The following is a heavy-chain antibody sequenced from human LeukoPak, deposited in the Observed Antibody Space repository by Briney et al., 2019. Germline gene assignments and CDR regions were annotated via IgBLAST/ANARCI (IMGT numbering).Heavy chain of an antibody. CDR2: ISYDGSNK. Sequence: PGRSLRLSCAASGFTFSSYAMHWVRQAPGKGLEWVAVISYDGSNKYYADSVKGRFTISRDNSKNTLYLQMNSLRAEDTAVYYCARDGYSSSWYLDYYYYGMDVWGQGTTVTVSS. V-gene: IGHV3-30-3*01. CDR3: ARDGYSSSWYLDYYYYGMDV. J-gene: IGHJ6*02. D-gene: IGHD6-13*01. CDR1: GFTFSSYA.